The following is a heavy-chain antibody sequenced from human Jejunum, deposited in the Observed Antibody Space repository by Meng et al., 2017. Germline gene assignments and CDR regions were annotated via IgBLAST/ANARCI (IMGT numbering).Heavy chain of an antibody. J-gene: IGHJ4*02. CDR2: TYYRSKWYN. CDR1: GDSVSSNSVA. Sequence: SQTLSLTCAISGDSVSSNSVAWNWIRQSPSRGLEWLGKTYYRSKWYNDYAVSVKSRMTVNLDTSKNQFPLQLNSVTPEDTAVYYCARQYMGAFDYWGQGTLVTVSS. D-gene: IGHD3-16*01. CDR3: ARQYMGAFDY. V-gene: IGHV6-1*01.